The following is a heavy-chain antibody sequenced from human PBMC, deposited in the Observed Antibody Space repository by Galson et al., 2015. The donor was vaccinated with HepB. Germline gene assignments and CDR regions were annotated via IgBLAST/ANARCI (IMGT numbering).Heavy chain of an antibody. CDR1: GFTFSSYA. D-gene: IGHD1-1*01. CDR3: ARAHAVWYNWNDVYWFDP. CDR2: ISYDGSNK. Sequence: SLRLSCAASGFTFSSYAMHWVRQAPGKGLEWVAVISYDGSNKYYADSVKGRFIISRDNSKNTLYLQMNSLRAEDTAVYYCARAHAVWYNWNDVYWFDPWGQGTLVTVSS. J-gene: IGHJ5*02. V-gene: IGHV3-30*04.